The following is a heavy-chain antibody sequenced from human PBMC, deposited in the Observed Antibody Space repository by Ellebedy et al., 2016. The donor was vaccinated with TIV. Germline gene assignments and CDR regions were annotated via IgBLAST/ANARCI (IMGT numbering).Heavy chain of an antibody. V-gene: IGHV1-18*01. CDR1: PYTLGTFG. D-gene: IGHD3-10*01. Sequence: ASVKVSXKASPYTLGTFGLSWVRQAPGQGLEWMGSITAYNGDTDYAHRLQDRVTLTTDTSTNTAYMELRSLTSDDTAVYYCAREQYYGSGTFQYYFDLWGQGTPVTVSA. J-gene: IGHJ4*02. CDR2: ITAYNGDT. CDR3: AREQYYGSGTFQYYFDL.